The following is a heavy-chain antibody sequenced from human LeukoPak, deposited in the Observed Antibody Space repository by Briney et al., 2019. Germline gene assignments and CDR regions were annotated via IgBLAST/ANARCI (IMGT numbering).Heavy chain of an antibody. CDR3: ARDGGSTIGWFDP. J-gene: IGHJ5*02. CDR2: INPNSGGT. D-gene: IGHD2-2*01. V-gene: IGHV1-2*06. Sequence: ASVKVSCKASGYTFTGYYMHWVRQAPGQGLEWVGRINPNSGGTNYAQNLQGRVTMTTDTSTSTAYMELRSLRSDDTAVYYCARDGGSTIGWFDPWGQGTLITVSS. CDR1: GYTFTGYY.